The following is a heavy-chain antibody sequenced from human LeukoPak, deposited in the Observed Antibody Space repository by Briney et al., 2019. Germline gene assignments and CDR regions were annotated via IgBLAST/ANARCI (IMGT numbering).Heavy chain of an antibody. V-gene: IGHV4-59*08. CDR1: GGSISSYY. CDR2: IYNSEST. J-gene: IGHJ3*02. Sequence: SETLFLTCTVSGGSISSYYWTWIRQPPGKGLEWIGYIYNSESTNYNPSLKSRVTISVDTSKNQFSLKLSSVTAADTAVYYCARRRRIGAVGTDAFDIWGQGTMVTVSS. D-gene: IGHD6-13*01. CDR3: ARRRRIGAVGTDAFDI.